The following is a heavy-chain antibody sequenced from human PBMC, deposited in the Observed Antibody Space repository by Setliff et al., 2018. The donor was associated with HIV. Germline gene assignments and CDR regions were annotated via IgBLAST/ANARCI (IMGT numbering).Heavy chain of an antibody. Sequence: KPSETLSLTCAVSGDSITTNNFFWGWIRQPPGKGLEWLANIYSDGNTYYNPSLKSRVTISLDTSKNNFSLKLSSVTAGDTAVYYCARLIHYVAVAGRGDFDFWGQGTLVTVSS. J-gene: IGHJ4*02. V-gene: IGHV4-39*02. D-gene: IGHD6-19*01. CDR2: IYSDGNT. CDR3: ARLIHYVAVAGRGDFDF. CDR1: GDSITTNNFF.